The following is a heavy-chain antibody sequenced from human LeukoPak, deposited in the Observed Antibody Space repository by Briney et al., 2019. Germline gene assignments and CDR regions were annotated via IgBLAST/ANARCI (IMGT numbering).Heavy chain of an antibody. CDR2: IYYSGST. Sequence: PSETLSLTCTVSGGSISSSSYYWGWIRQPPGKGLEWIGSIYYSGSTYYNPSLKSRVTISVDTSKNQFSLKLSSVTAADTAVYYCARPHSEIGLWVYWGQGTLVTVSS. CDR3: ARPHSEIGLWVY. J-gene: IGHJ4*02. CDR1: GGSISSSSYY. V-gene: IGHV4-39*01. D-gene: IGHD3-16*01.